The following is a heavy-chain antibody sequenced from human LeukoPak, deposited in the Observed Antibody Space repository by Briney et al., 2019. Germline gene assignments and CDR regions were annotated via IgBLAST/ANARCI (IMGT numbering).Heavy chain of an antibody. CDR1: GFTFSRYA. CDR3: AKDAAHDYIYDY. V-gene: IGHV3-23*01. D-gene: IGHD4-11*01. CDR2: ISGSGGST. Sequence: GVSLRLSCAASGFTFSRYAMSWVRQAPGKGLEWVSAISGSGGSTYYADSVKGRFTISRDNSKNTLYLQMNSLRAEDTAVYYCAKDAAHDYIYDYWGQGTLVTVSS. J-gene: IGHJ4*02.